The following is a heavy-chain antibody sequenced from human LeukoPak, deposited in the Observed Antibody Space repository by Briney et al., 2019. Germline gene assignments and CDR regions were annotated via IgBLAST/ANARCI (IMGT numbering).Heavy chain of an antibody. CDR1: GYTFTGYY. CDR2: INPNSGGT. J-gene: IGHJ5*02. D-gene: IGHD3-22*01. V-gene: IGHV1-2*02. CDR3: TSDTYYYDSTGLGHWFDP. Sequence: GASVKVSCKASGYTFTGYYMHWVRQAPGQGLECMGWINPNSGGTNYAQKFQGRVTMTWDTSISTAYMELSSLRSDDTAVYYCTSDTYYYDSTGLGHWFDPWGQGTLVTVSS.